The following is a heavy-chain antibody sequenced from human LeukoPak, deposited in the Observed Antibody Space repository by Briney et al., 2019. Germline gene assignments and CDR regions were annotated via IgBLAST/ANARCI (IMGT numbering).Heavy chain of an antibody. J-gene: IGHJ6*03. Sequence: GASVKVSCKASGYTFTSYDINWVRQATGQGLEWMGWMNPNGGNTGYAQKFQGRVTITRNTPISTAYMELSSLRSEDTAVYYCARRAYYCTNGVCHRRYYYYMDVWGKGTTVTVSS. CDR3: ARRAYYCTNGVCHRRYYYYMDV. CDR2: MNPNGGNT. D-gene: IGHD2-8*01. CDR1: GYTFTSYD. V-gene: IGHV1-8*03.